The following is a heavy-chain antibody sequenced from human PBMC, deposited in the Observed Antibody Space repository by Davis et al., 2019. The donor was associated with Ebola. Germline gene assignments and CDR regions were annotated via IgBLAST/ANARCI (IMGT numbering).Heavy chain of an antibody. J-gene: IGHJ6*04. CDR2: IYHSGNA. V-gene: IGHV4-30-4*01. CDR1: GYSISSDYF. CDR3: VRGWPSSVTTDFYAMDA. D-gene: IGHD4-17*01. Sequence: SETLSLTCTVSGYSISSDYFWSWIRQPPGKGLEWIGYIYHSGNAYYSPSLKSRVTISVDTSKNQFSLRVRSVTAADTAVYYCVRGWPSSVTTDFYAMDAWGKGTTVIVSS.